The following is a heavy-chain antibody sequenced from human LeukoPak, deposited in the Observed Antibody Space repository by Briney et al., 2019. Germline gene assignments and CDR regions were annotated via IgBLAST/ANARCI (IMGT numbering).Heavy chain of an antibody. CDR1: GYTFTSYG. J-gene: IGHJ4*02. V-gene: IGHV1-2*02. D-gene: IGHD2-2*01. CDR3: ARDSSGYCSSTSCYAICY. CDR2: INPNSGGT. Sequence: ASVKVSCKASGYTFTSYGISWVRQAPGQGLEWMGWINPNSGGTNYAQKFQGRVTMTRDTSISTAYMELSRLRSDDTAVYYCARDSSGYCSSTSCYAICYWGQGTLVTVSS.